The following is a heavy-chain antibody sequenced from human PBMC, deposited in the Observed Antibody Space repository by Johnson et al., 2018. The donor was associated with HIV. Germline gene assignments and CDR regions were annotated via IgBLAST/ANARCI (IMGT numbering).Heavy chain of an antibody. D-gene: IGHD5-12*01. CDR3: ATGDDDGF. Sequence: VQLVESGGGLVKPGGSLRLSCAVSGFSVSNNYMSWVRQAPGKGLEWVSVMYSGGRTYYADSVKGRFTISRDNSKNTLYLQMNSLTTEDTAVYYCATGDDDGFWGQWTMVTVSA. CDR1: GFSVSNNY. V-gene: IGHV3-66*02. CDR2: MYSGGRT. J-gene: IGHJ3*01.